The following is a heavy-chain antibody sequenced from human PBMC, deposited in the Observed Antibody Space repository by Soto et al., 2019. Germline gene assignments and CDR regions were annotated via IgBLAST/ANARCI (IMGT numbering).Heavy chain of an antibody. CDR3: ARVSGYGSDYYYYGMDV. CDR1: GGTFSSYT. Sequence: SVKVSCKASGGTFSSYTISWVRQAPGQGHEWMGRIIPILGIANYAQKFQGRVTITADKSTSTAYMELSSLRSEDTAVYYCARVSGYGSDYYYYGMDVWGQGTTVTVSS. CDR2: IIPILGIA. J-gene: IGHJ6*02. D-gene: IGHD3-10*01. V-gene: IGHV1-69*02.